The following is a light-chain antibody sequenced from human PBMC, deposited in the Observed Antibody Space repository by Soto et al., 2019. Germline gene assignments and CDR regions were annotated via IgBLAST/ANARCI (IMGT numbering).Light chain of an antibody. Sequence: EILMTQSPATLSVAPGERATLSCRASQSVSSNLAWYQQKPGQAPRLLIYGASTRATGIPARFSGSGSGTEFTLTISSLQSEDFAVYYCQQYNNWPRTFGQGTRWIS. J-gene: IGKJ1*01. CDR2: GAS. V-gene: IGKV3-15*01. CDR3: QQYNNWPRT. CDR1: QSVSSN.